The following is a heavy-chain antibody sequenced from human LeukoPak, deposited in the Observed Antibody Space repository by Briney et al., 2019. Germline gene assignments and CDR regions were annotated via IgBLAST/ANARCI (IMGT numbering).Heavy chain of an antibody. CDR1: GFTFSGYA. Sequence: GDSLRLSCAASGFTFSGYAMTWVRQAPGKGLEWVSSISSSSSYIYYADSVKGRFTISRDNAKNLLYLQMNSLRAEDTAVYYCARDYCSGGSCYRNDAFDIWGQGTMVTVSS. V-gene: IGHV3-21*01. CDR3: ARDYCSGGSCYRNDAFDI. J-gene: IGHJ3*02. CDR2: ISSSSSYI. D-gene: IGHD2-15*01.